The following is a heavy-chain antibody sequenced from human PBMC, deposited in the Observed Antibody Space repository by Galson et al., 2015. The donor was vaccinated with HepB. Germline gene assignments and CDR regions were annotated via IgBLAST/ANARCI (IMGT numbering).Heavy chain of an antibody. D-gene: IGHD3-22*01. Sequence: SLRLSCAASGFTFSNYWMTWVRQAPGKGLEWVANIQQDGSEKYYVDSVRGRFTIFRDNAKNSLYPQMNSLRAEDTAVYYCASAVSFSYYYDSSGYYYFDYWGQGTLVTVSS. CDR1: GFTFSNYW. CDR3: ASAVSFSYYYDSSGYYYFDY. CDR2: IQQDGSEK. V-gene: IGHV3-7*01. J-gene: IGHJ4*02.